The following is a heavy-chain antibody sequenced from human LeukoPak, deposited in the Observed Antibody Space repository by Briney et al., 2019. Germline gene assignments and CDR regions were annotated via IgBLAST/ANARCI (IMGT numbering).Heavy chain of an antibody. CDR1: GFTFSSYE. Sequence: GXSLRLSCAASGFTFSSYEMNWVRQAPGKGLEWVSLISGDGGSTYYADSVKGRFTISRDNSKNSLYLQMNSLRTEDTALYYCAKAVGYSYGVDFDYWGQGTLVTVSS. D-gene: IGHD5-18*01. CDR2: ISGDGGST. J-gene: IGHJ4*02. V-gene: IGHV3-43*02. CDR3: AKAVGYSYGVDFDY.